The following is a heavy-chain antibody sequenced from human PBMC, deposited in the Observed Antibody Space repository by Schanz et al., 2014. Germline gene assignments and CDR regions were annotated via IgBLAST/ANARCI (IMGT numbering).Heavy chain of an antibody. CDR3: ARDRGHGDLPGDI. V-gene: IGHV3-23*01. D-gene: IGHD4-17*01. CDR1: GFTFSDYY. CDR2: ISGSGGST. Sequence: EVQLLDSGGGLVQPGGSLRLSCEASGFTFSDYYMSWIRQAPGKGLEWVSGISGSGGSTYYADSVKGRFTISRDNSKNTLYLQMNSLRAEDTAVYYCARDRGHGDLPGDIWGQGTMVTDSS. J-gene: IGHJ3*02.